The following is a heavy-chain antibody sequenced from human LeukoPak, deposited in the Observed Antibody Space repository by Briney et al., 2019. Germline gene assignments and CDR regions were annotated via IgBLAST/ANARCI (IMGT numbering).Heavy chain of an antibody. CDR2: ISSSGSTI. V-gene: IGHV3-48*03. Sequence: GGSLRLSCAASGFTFSSYEMNWVRQAPGKGLEWVSYISSSGSTIYYADSVKGRFAISRDNAKNSLYLQMNSLRAEDTAVYYCARCGGSGRKYYYYMDVWGKGTTVTVSS. CDR3: ARCGGSGRKYYYYMDV. CDR1: GFTFSSYE. J-gene: IGHJ6*03. D-gene: IGHD3-10*01.